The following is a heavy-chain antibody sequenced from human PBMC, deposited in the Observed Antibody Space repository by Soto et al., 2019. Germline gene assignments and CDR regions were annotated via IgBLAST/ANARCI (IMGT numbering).Heavy chain of an antibody. CDR3: ARDGDIVVVPAAKRNPWHNWFDP. CDR2: ISSNGGST. CDR1: GFTFSSYA. D-gene: IGHD2-2*01. Sequence: GGSLRLSCAASGFTFSSYAMHWVRQAPGKGLEYVSAISSNGGSTYYANSVKGRFTISRDNSKNTLYLQMGSLRAEDMAVYYCARDGDIVVVPAAKRNPWHNWFDPWGQGTLVTVSS. J-gene: IGHJ5*02. V-gene: IGHV3-64*01.